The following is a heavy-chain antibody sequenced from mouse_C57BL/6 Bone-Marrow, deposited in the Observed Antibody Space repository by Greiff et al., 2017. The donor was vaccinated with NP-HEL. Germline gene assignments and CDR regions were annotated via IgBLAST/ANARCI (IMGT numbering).Heavy chain of an antibody. CDR3: ARWLHYRNYWYFDV. CDR2: IDPNSGGT. CDR1: GYTFTSYW. V-gene: IGHV1-72*01. D-gene: IGHD2-1*01. J-gene: IGHJ1*03. Sequence: QVQLQQSGAELVKPGASVKLSCKASGYTFTSYWMHWVKQRPGRGLEWIGRIDPNSGGTKYNEKFKSKATMTEDKPSSTAYMQISRLTYEYSTVYYCARWLHYRNYWYFDVWGTGTTVTVSS.